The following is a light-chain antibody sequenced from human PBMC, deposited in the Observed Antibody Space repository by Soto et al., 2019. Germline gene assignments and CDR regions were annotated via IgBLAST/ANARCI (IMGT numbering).Light chain of an antibody. J-gene: IGKJ1*01. V-gene: IGKV3-20*01. CDR3: QKYNSYLWT. CDR1: QSVSKKY. CDR2: GAS. Sequence: ESVLTQSPGTLSLSPGERATLSCRSSQSVSKKYLAWYQQKPGQAPRLLIYGASNRATGIPERFSGSGSGTEFTLTISSLQPDDFETYYCQKYNSYLWTFGQGTKVDIK.